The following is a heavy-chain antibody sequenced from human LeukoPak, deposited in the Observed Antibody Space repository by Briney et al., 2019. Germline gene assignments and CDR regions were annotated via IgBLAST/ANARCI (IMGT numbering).Heavy chain of an antibody. CDR2: INHSGST. Sequence: SETLSLTCAVYGGSFSGYYWSWIRQPPGKGLECIGEINHSGSTNYNPSLKSRVTISVDTSKNQFSLKLSSVTAADTAVYYCARGGGIVVVPAATPVNAKNATRSGNWFDPWGQGTLVTVSS. V-gene: IGHV4-34*01. J-gene: IGHJ5*02. D-gene: IGHD2-2*01. CDR1: GGSFSGYY. CDR3: ARGGGIVVVPAATPVNAKNATRSGNWFDP.